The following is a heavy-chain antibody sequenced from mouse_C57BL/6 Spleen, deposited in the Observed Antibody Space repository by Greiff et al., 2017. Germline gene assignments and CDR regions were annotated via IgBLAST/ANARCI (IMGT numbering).Heavy chain of an antibody. J-gene: IGHJ2*01. D-gene: IGHD2-2*01. CDR1: GYTFTSYW. Sequence: QVHVKQPGAELVKPGASVKLSCKASGYTFTSYWMQWVKQRPGQGLEWIGEIDPSDSYTNYNQKFKGKATLTVDTSSSTAYMQLSSLTSEDSAVYYCARWRGDDGDWGQGTTLTVSS. CDR2: IDPSDSYT. CDR3: ARWRGDDGD. V-gene: IGHV1-50*01.